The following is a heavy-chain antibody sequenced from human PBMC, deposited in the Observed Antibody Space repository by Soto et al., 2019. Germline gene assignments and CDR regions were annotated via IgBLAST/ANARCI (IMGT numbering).Heavy chain of an antibody. J-gene: IGHJ6*02. Sequence: QVQLQESGPGLMKPSQTLSLTCTVSGGSLSNNGYYWSRIRQHPGKGLECLGYIYYSGSTYYNPSLKSRVTISVDTSKNQFSLNLTAVTAADTAVYYCGLIPGVCYGVDVWGQGTTVTVSS. CDR2: IYYSGST. D-gene: IGHD3-10*01. CDR1: GGSLSNNGYY. V-gene: IGHV4-31*03. CDR3: GLIPGVCYGVDV.